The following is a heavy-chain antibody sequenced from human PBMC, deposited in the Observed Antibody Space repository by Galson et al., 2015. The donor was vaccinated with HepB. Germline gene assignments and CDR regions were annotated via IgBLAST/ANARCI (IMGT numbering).Heavy chain of an antibody. V-gene: IGHV5-10-1*01. D-gene: IGHD6-13*01. CDR1: GYSFARYW. CDR2: VDPSDSYA. Sequence: QSGAEVKKPGESLRISCTGSGYSFARYWISWVRQMPGKSLEWMGRVDPSDSYASYSPSFQGHVTISADRSINTAYLQWSSLKASDTAMYYCTRHYGISAAGTEGDYWGQGTLVIVPS. CDR3: TRHYGISAAGTEGDY. J-gene: IGHJ4*02.